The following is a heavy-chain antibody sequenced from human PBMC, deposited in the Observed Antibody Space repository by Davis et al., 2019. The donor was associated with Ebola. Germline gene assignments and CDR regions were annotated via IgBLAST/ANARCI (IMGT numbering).Heavy chain of an antibody. Sequence: MPSETLSLTCTVSGGSISSSSYYWSWIRQPPGKGLEWIGYIYYSGSTNYNPSLKSRVTISVDTSKNQFSLKLSSVTAADTAVYYCARQSYYYYGMDVWGQGTTVTVSS. J-gene: IGHJ6*02. V-gene: IGHV4-61*05. CDR2: IYYSGST. CDR1: GGSISSSSYY. CDR3: ARQSYYYYGMDV.